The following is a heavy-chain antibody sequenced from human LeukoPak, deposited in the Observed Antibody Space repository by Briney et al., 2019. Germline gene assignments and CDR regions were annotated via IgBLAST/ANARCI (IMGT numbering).Heavy chain of an antibody. CDR1: GFTFSSYG. J-gene: IGHJ4*02. Sequence: PGGSLRLSCAASGFTFSSYGMHWVRQAPGKGLEWVAFIRYDGSNKYYADSVKGRFTISRDNSKSTLYLQMNSLRAEDTAVYYCAREIGGSAFNAVYWGQGTLVTVSS. D-gene: IGHD3-10*01. CDR3: AREIGGSAFNAVY. CDR2: IRYDGSNK. V-gene: IGHV3-30*02.